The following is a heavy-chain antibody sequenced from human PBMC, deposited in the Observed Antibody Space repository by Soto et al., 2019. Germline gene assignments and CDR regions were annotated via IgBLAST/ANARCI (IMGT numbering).Heavy chain of an antibody. CDR1: GFSLTTSGVG. CDR3: AHRVLRTVFGLVTTTAIYFYF. V-gene: IGHV2-5*02. CDR2: IYWDDDK. Sequence: QITLNESGPTVVRPTETLTLTCRFSGFSLTTSGVGVGWIRQSPGKAPEWLALIYWDDDKRYSASLKSRLTITTDTSKTQVVLAVSDLDPTDTATYYCAHRVLRTVFGLVTTTAIYFYFWGQGTPVAVSS. J-gene: IGHJ4*02. D-gene: IGHD3-3*01.